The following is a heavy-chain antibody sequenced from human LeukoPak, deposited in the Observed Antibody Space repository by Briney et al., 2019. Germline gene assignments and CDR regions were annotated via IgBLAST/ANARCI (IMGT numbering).Heavy chain of an antibody. D-gene: IGHD2-2*01. CDR1: GFNFSSYW. J-gene: IGHJ4*02. CDR2: INQDGGRK. CDR3: ARVSDIVVVPETGYFDY. Sequence: PGGSLRLSCGASGFNFSSYWMSWVRQALGKGLEGGANINQDGGRKYYVDSVRGRFTISGDNAKNSLYLQMNSLRVEDTAVYYCARVSDIVVVPETGYFDYWGQGTLVTVSS. V-gene: IGHV3-7*03.